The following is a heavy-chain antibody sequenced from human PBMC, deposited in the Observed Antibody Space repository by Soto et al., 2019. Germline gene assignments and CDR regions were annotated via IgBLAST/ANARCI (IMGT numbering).Heavy chain of an antibody. J-gene: IGHJ5*02. CDR3: ARLAMVTSWFDP. CDR2: IYYSGST. CDR1: GGSISSYC. D-gene: IGHD5-18*01. V-gene: IGHV4-59*12. Sequence: SETLSLTCTVSGGSISSYCWSWIRQPPGKGLEWIGYIYYSGSTNYNPSLKSRVTISVDTSKNQFSLKLSAVTAADTAVYFCARLAMVTSWFDPWGQGTLVTVSS.